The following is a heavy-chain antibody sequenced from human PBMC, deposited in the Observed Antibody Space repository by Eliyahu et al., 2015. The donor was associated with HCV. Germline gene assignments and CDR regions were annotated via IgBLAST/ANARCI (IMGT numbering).Heavy chain of an antibody. D-gene: IGHD1-26*01. V-gene: IGHV3-74*01. CDR2: INSDGSST. J-gene: IGHJ3*02. CDR1: GFXFRSYW. CDR3: ARGIRGSRAFDI. Sequence: EVQLVESGGGLVQPGGSXGLSCAASGFXFRSYWXHWFRQXPGKGLVWVSRINSDGSSTRYADSVKGRFTISRDDAKNTLYLQVNSLRAEDTAMYYCARGIRGSRAFDIWGQGTMVTVSS.